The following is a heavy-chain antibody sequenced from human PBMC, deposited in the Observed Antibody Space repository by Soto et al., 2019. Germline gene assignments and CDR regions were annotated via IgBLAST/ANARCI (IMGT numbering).Heavy chain of an antibody. D-gene: IGHD1-26*01. CDR1: GFTFSSYG. Sequence: QVQLVESGGGVVQPGRSLRLSCAASGFTFSSYGMHWVRLAPGKGLEWVAVILYDGSNKYYADSVKGRFTISRDNSKNTLYLQMNSLRAEDTTVYYCARGAVGAYFDYWGQGTLVTVSS. J-gene: IGHJ4*02. V-gene: IGHV3-30*19. CDR3: ARGAVGAYFDY. CDR2: ILYDGSNK.